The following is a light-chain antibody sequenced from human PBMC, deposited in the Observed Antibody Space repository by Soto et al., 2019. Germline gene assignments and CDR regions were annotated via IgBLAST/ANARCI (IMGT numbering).Light chain of an antibody. CDR3: NSYTSSGTYVV. V-gene: IGLV2-14*03. CDR2: DVD. J-gene: IGLJ2*01. CDR1: SSDVGHYHY. Sequence: QSALTQPASVSGSPGQSITISCTGTSSDVGHYHYVSWYQHHPGKAPKLMIYDVDNRPSGVSNRFSGSKSGNTASLTISGLQAEDEADYYCNSYTSSGTYVVFGGGTKLIVL.